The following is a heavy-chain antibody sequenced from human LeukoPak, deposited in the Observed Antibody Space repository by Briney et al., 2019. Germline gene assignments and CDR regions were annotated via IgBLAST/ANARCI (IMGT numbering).Heavy chain of an antibody. D-gene: IGHD2-2*01. V-gene: IGHV3-66*01. CDR1: GLTVSSNY. J-gene: IGHJ5*02. CDR3: ARDIVVVPAASPWFDP. CDR2: ISSGGST. Sequence: PGGSLRLSCAASGLTVSSNYMSWVRQAPGKGLEWVSLISSGGSTYYADSVRGRFTISRDNSKNTLYLQMNSLRAEDTAVYYCARDIVVVPAASPWFDPWGQGTLVTVSS.